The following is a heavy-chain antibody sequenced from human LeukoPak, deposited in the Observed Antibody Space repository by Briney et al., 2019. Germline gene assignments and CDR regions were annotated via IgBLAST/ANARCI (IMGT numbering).Heavy chain of an antibody. J-gene: IGHJ4*02. CDR3: ASLRTFRAYSGSYYVDY. CDR1: GGTFSSYA. Sequence: SVKVSCKASGGTFSSYAISGVRQAPGQGLEWMGGIIPIFGTANYAQKFQGRVTITADESTSTAYMELSSLRSEDTAVYYCASLRTFRAYSGSYYVDYWGQGTLVTVSS. D-gene: IGHD1-26*01. CDR2: IIPIFGTA. V-gene: IGHV1-69*13.